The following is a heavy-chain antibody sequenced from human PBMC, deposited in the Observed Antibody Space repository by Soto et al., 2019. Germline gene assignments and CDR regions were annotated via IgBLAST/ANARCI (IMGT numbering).Heavy chain of an antibody. Sequence: SETLSLTCAVYGGSFSGYYWSWIRQPPGKGLEWIGEINHSGSTNYNPSLKSRVTISVDTSKNQFSLKLSSVTAADTAVYYCASPITRRYYYYGMDVWGQGTTVTVSS. CDR1: GGSFSGYY. CDR3: ASPITRRYYYYGMDV. J-gene: IGHJ6*02. CDR2: INHSGST. V-gene: IGHV4-34*01. D-gene: IGHD1-20*01.